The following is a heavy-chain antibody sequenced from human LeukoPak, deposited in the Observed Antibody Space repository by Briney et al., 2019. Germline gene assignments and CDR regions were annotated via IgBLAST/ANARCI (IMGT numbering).Heavy chain of an antibody. CDR2: ISGSGGST. V-gene: IGHV3-23*01. Sequence: PGGSLRLSCVASGFTLSGYWMSWVRQLPGKGLEWVSAISGSGGSTYYADSVKGRFTISRDNSKNTLYLQMNSLRAEDTAVYYCAKGSRWYGDLYYFDYWGQGTLVTVSS. CDR1: GFTLSGYW. CDR3: AKGSRWYGDLYYFDY. D-gene: IGHD4-17*01. J-gene: IGHJ4*02.